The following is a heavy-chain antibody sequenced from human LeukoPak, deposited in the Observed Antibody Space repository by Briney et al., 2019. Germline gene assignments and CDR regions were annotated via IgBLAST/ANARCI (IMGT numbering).Heavy chain of an antibody. CDR3: ARGLYDSSGYTPLSRIRFDY. V-gene: IGHV3-30*04. CDR2: ISYDGSNK. J-gene: IGHJ4*02. D-gene: IGHD3-22*01. Sequence: PGGSLRLSCAASGFTFSSYAMHWVRQAPGKGLEWVAVISYDGSNKYYADSVKGRFTISRDNSKNTLYLQMNSLRDEDTAVYYCARGLYDSSGYTPLSRIRFDYWGQGTLVTVSS. CDR1: GFTFSSYA.